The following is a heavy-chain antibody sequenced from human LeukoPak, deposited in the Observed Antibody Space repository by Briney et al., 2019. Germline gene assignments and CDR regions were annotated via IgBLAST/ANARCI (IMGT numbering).Heavy chain of an antibody. V-gene: IGHV4-30-4*01. D-gene: IGHD3-10*01. CDR2: IYYSGST. CDR3: AREEFYYGSGSYYYYGMDV. CDR1: GGSISSGDYY. J-gene: IGHJ6*04. Sequence: SETLALTCNVSGGSISSGDYYWSWIRQPPGKGLEWIGYIYYSGSTYYNPSLKSRVTISVDTSKHQFSLKLSSVTAADTAVYYCAREEFYYGSGSYYYYGMDVWGKGTTVTVSS.